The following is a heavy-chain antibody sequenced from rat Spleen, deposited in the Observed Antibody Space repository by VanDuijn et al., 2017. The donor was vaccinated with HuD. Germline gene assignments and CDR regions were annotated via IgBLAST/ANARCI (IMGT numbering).Heavy chain of an antibody. V-gene: IGHV5-20*01. J-gene: IGHJ2*01. CDR3: TMGSHYHDVPYYYEY. Sequence: EVQLVESGGGLVQPGRSMKLSCAASGFTFSNYDMAWVRQAPKKGLEWVAYISYDGGITYYRDSVKGRFTISRDNAQSTLYLQMDSLRSEDTATYYCTMGSHYHDVPYYYEYWGQGVMVTVSA. D-gene: IGHD1-12*02. CDR1: GFTFSNYD. CDR2: ISYDGGIT.